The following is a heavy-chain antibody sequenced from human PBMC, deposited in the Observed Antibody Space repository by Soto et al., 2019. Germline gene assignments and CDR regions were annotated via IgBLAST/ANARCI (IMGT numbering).Heavy chain of an antibody. CDR2: TGISGRTT. Sequence: GGSLRLSCAASGFTITSSAMSWVRQAPGKGLEWVSTTGISGRTTYYADSVKGRFTVSRDDSKNTLDLQMSSLRAADTAVYYCATVHNTSRSFDYWGQGTPVTVSS. CDR3: ATVHNTSRSFDY. D-gene: IGHD1-20*01. CDR1: GFTITSSA. V-gene: IGHV3-23*01. J-gene: IGHJ4*02.